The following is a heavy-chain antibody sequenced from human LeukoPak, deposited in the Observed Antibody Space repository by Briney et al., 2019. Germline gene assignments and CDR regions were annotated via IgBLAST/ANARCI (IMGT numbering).Heavy chain of an antibody. V-gene: IGHV4-59*01. Sequence: SETLSLTCTASGCSFSTDSWTWVRQPPGQGLEWIGYISYSGSTSYNPSLKSRVTISVDPSKSQLSLKLMSVPAADTAVYYCARRPRALSVSYCDAYYYYMDVWGKGTTVIVS. CDR1: GCSFSTDS. CDR2: ISYSGST. D-gene: IGHD2-21*01. J-gene: IGHJ6*03. CDR3: ARRPRALSVSYCDAYYYYMDV.